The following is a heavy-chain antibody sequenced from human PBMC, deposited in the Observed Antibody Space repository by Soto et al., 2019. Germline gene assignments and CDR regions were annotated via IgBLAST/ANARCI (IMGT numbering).Heavy chain of an antibody. J-gene: IGHJ3*02. CDR1: GYTFTGYY. D-gene: IGHD2-21*02. CDR3: ARNCAGDCQPYDALDI. Sequence: GASVKVSCKASGYTFTGYYLHWVRQAPGQGLEWMGWINPNSGGTSYAQRFQGRVTMTSDTSVTTTYTEVSRLRSDDTAVYYCARNCAGDCQPYDALDIWGQGTMVTVSS. CDR2: INPNSGGT. V-gene: IGHV1-2*02.